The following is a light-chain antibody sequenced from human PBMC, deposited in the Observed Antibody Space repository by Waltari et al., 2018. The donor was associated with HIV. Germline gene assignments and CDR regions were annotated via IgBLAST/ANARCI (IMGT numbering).Light chain of an antibody. CDR3: MQGSYWPRT. CDR2: KIS. CDR1: HNLVYSDGNTY. Sequence: AVVPQSPLSLSVTPGQPASISCTSSHNLVYSDGNTYLHGYQQRPGQSPRRLIYKISKRDSRVPDRFSGSGSGTDFTLRISRVEAEDVAVYYCMQGSYWPRTFGQGTKLEI. V-gene: IGKV2-30*01. J-gene: IGKJ2*01.